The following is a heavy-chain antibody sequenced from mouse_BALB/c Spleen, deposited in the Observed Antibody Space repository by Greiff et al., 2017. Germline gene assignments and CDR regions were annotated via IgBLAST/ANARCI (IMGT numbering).Heavy chain of an antibody. CDR3: ARDSSWFAY. V-gene: IGHV1-55*01. CDR1: GYNFTSYW. Sequence: VQLQQPGAELVKPGTSVKLSCKASGYNFTSYWINWVKLRPGQGLEWIGDIYPGSGSTNYNEKFKSKATLTVDTSSSTAYMQLSSLASEDSALYYCARDSSWFAYWGQGTLVTVSA. CDR2: IYPGSGST. J-gene: IGHJ3*01.